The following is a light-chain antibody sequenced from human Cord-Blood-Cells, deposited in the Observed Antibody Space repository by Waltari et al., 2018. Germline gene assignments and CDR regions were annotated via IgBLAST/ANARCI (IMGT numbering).Light chain of an antibody. Sequence: EIVITQSPATLSVSPGESATLSCRASQSVSSNLAWYQQKPGQAPRLLIYGASTRATGIPARFSGSGSGTEFTFTISSLQSEDFAVYYCQQYNNWPLTFGGGTKVEIK. V-gene: IGKV3-15*01. CDR3: QQYNNWPLT. J-gene: IGKJ4*01. CDR1: QSVSSN. CDR2: GAS.